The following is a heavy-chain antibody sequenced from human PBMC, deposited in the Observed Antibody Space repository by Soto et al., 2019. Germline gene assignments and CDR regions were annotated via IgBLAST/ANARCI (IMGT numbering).Heavy chain of an antibody. V-gene: IGHV4-34*01. CDR1: GGSFSGYY. Sequence: PSETLSLTCAVYGGSFSGYYWSWIRQPPGKGLEWIGEINHSGSTNYNPSLKSRVTISVDTSKNQFSLKLSSVTAADTAVYYCAREGYCSGGSCYSRKLDYWGQGTLVTVS. CDR3: AREGYCSGGSCYSRKLDY. J-gene: IGHJ4*02. D-gene: IGHD2-15*01. CDR2: INHSGST.